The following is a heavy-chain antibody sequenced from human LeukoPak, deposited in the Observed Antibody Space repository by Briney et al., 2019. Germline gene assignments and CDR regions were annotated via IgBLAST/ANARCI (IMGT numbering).Heavy chain of an antibody. J-gene: IGHJ4*02. CDR3: AASASRDGYNG. Sequence: ASVKVSCKASGGTFSSYAISWVRQAPGQGLEWMGGIIPIFGTANYAQKFQGRVTITADESTSTAYMELSSLRSEDTAVYYCAASASRDGYNGWGQGILVTVSS. CDR2: IIPIFGTA. CDR1: GGTFSSYA. V-gene: IGHV1-69*13. D-gene: IGHD5-24*01.